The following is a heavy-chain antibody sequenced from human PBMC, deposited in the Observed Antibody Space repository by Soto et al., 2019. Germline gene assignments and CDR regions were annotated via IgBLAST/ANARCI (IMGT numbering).Heavy chain of an antibody. CDR3: VRGNKAVGSLRN. D-gene: IGHD6-13*01. J-gene: IGHJ4*02. V-gene: IGHV4-59*01. Sequence: QVQLQESGPGLVKPSETLSLTCTVSGGSISSGYWSWVRQPPGKGLEWIGYIFYSGTTNYNPSLKSRVTIPVDTPKTPFSLTLSSVTPADPAIYYCVRGNKAVGSLRNWGQGTLVTVSS. CDR1: GGSISSGY. CDR2: IFYSGTT.